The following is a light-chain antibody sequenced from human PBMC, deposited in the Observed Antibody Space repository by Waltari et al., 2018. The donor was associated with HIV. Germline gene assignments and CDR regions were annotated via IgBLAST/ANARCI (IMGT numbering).Light chain of an antibody. Sequence: DIQMTQSPSTLSASVGDRVTITCRASQSISSWLAWYQQKPGEAPKLLSYKASSLESGVPSRFSGSGSGTEFTLTISSLQPDDFATYYCQQSRTFGQGTKVDIK. CDR2: KAS. CDR3: QQSRT. J-gene: IGKJ1*01. CDR1: QSISSW. V-gene: IGKV1-5*03.